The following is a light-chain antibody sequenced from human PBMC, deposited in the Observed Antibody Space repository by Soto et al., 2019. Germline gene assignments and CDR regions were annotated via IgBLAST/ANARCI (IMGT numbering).Light chain of an antibody. CDR3: QQYHSSPPGYT. CDR1: HSVSSSY. J-gene: IGKJ2*01. Sequence: EIVLTQSPGTLSLSPGEKVTLSCRTSHSVSSSYLAWYQQKRGQAPRLLIYGASRRASGIPDRFSGSGSGTDFTLTSSRLEHEDFAVYYCQQYHSSPPGYTFGQGTKLEIK. V-gene: IGKV3-20*01. CDR2: GAS.